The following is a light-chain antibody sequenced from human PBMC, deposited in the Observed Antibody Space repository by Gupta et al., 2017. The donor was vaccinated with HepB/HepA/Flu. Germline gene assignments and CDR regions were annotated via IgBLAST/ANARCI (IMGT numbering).Light chain of an antibody. CDR2: RSN. V-gene: IGLV1-47*01. Sequence: QSVLTQPPSVSGTPGQRVVISCSGSSSNIGTNFVYWYQHLPGAAPRPLIYRSNQRPSGVPERFSGSKSGTSAFLAIGGLRSEDEADYYCVAWDDTLVGWLFGGGTRLTVL. CDR1: SSNIGTNF. CDR3: VAWDDTLVGWL. J-gene: IGLJ3*02.